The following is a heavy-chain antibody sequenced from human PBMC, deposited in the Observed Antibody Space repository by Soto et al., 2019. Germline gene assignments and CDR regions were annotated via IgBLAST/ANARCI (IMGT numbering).Heavy chain of an antibody. Sequence: PGGSLRLSCAASGFTFSSYSMNWVRQAPGKGLEWVSSISSSSSYIYYADSVKGRFTISRDNAKNSLYLQMNSLRAEDTAVYYCARAVSSGWYVHYGMDVWGQGTTVTVSS. CDR1: GFTFSSYS. D-gene: IGHD6-19*01. CDR3: ARAVSSGWYVHYGMDV. V-gene: IGHV3-21*01. CDR2: ISSSSSYI. J-gene: IGHJ6*02.